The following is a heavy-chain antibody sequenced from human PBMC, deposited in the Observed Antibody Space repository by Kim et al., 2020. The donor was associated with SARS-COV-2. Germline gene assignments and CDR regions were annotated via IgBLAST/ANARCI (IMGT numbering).Heavy chain of an antibody. CDR2: MNPNSGNT. V-gene: IGHV1-8*01. CDR1: GYTFTSYD. D-gene: IGHD6-6*01. Sequence: ASVKVSCKASGYTFTSYDINWVRQATGQGLEWMGWMNPNSGNTGYAQKFQGRVTMTRNTSISTAYMELSSLRSEDTAVYYCARGGDSSSSPIGGSYYYGMDVWGQGTTVTVSS. CDR3: ARGGDSSSSPIGGSYYYGMDV. J-gene: IGHJ6*02.